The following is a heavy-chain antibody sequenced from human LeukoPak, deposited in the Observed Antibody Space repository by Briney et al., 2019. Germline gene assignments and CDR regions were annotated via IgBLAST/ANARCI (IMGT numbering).Heavy chain of an antibody. CDR1: GGSXTNYY. J-gene: IGHJ4*02. Sequence: LSLTXXXXGGSXTNYYWSWIRQPPGRGLEWIGYIYYSGSTHYNPSLKSRVTISVDTSRNQFSLNLTSMTAADTAVYYCVRHFAPFRLGPHFDYWGQGSLVTVSS. D-gene: IGHD1-26*01. V-gene: IGHV4-59*08. CDR2: IYYSGST. CDR3: VRHFAPFRLGPHFDY.